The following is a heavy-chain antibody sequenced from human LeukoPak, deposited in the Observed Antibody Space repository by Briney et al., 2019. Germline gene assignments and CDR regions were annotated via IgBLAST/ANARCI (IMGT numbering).Heavy chain of an antibody. V-gene: IGHV4-34*01. CDR2: VNHSGST. CDR1: GGSFSGYY. J-gene: IGHJ6*02. Sequence: SETLSLTCAVYGGSFSGYYWSWIRQPPGKGLEWIGEVNHSGSTNYNPSLKSRVTISVDTSKNQFSLKLSSVTAADTAVYYCAREERYCSSTSCYEDDYYYYYGMDVWGQGTTVTVSS. CDR3: AREERYCSSTSCYEDDYYYYYGMDV. D-gene: IGHD2-2*01.